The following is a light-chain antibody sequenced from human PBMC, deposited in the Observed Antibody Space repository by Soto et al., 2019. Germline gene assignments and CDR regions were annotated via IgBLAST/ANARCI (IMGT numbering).Light chain of an antibody. Sequence: QSVLTQPASVSGSPGQSITISCTGTISDVGNNNYVSWYQHNPGRAPKVMICDVTNRPSGVSNRFSGSKSGNTASLTISGLQAEDEADYYCSSFTGSSYVFGTGTKVTVL. J-gene: IGLJ1*01. V-gene: IGLV2-14*03. CDR3: SSFTGSSYV. CDR2: DVT. CDR1: ISDVGNNNY.